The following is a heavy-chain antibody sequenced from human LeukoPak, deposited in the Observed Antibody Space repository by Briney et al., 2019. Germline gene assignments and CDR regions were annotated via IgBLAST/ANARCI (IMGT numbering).Heavy chain of an antibody. CDR3: ARVHPDSSSPPDY. CDR1: GGSISSSSYY. V-gene: IGHV4-39*07. D-gene: IGHD6-6*01. J-gene: IGHJ4*02. CDR2: IYYSGST. Sequence: PSETLSLTCTVSGGSISSSSYYWGWIRQPPGKGLEWIGSIYYSGSTYYNPSLKSRVTISVDTSKNQFSLKLSSVTAADTAVYYCARVHPDSSSPPDYWGQGTLVTVSS.